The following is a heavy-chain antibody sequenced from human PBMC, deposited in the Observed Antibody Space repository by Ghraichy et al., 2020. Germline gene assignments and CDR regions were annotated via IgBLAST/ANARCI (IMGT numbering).Heavy chain of an antibody. V-gene: IGHV5-10-1*01. CDR2: IDPSDSYT. D-gene: IGHD2-21*02. CDR1: GYSFTSYW. J-gene: IGHJ6*03. Sequence: GESLNISCKGSGYSFTSYWISWVRQMPGKGLEWMGRIDPSDSYTNYSPSFQGHVTISADKSISTAYLQWSSLKASDTAMYYCARLWGDRSSYYYYYMDVWGKGTTVTVSS. CDR3: ARLWGDRSSYYYYYMDV.